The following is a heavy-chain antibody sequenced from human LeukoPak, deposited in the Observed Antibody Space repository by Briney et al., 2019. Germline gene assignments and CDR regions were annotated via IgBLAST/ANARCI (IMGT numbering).Heavy chain of an antibody. CDR1: GFLFSSYA. D-gene: IGHD3-10*01. CDR2: ISYDGSNK. J-gene: IGHJ4*02. V-gene: IGHV3-30-3*01. Sequence: GRSLRLSCAASGFLFSSYAIHWVRQAPATGLEWVSFISYDGSNKTYADSVKGRFTVSRDNSKNTQYLQMNSLRAEDTAVYYWARVGGALLWFGELWDWGQGTLVTVSS. CDR3: ARVGGALLWFGELWD.